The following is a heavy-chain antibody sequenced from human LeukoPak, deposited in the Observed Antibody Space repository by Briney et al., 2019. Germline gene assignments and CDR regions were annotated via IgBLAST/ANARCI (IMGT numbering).Heavy chain of an antibody. CDR2: IYYSGST. J-gene: IGHJ4*02. V-gene: IGHV4-39*07. CDR1: GGSISSSSYY. D-gene: IGHD6-19*01. Sequence: SETLSLTCTVSGGSISSSSYYWGWIRQPPGKGLEWIGSIYYSGSTYYNPSLKSRVTISVDTSKNQFSLKLSSVTAADTAVYYCARLIAVAGTSDYWGQGTLVTVSS. CDR3: ARLIAVAGTSDY.